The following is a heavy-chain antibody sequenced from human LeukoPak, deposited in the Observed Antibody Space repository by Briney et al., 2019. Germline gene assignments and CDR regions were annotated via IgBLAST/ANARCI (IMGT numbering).Heavy chain of an antibody. CDR2: INSDGSST. V-gene: IGHV3-74*01. Sequence: GGSLRLSCAASGFTFSSYWIHWVRQAPGKGLVWVSRINSDGSSTTYADSVKGRFTISRDNAKNTLYLQMNSLRAEDTAVYYCARETYYGSGSYSDFALDYWGQGTLVTVSS. D-gene: IGHD3-10*01. CDR1: GFTFSSYW. CDR3: ARETYYGSGSYSDFALDY. J-gene: IGHJ4*02.